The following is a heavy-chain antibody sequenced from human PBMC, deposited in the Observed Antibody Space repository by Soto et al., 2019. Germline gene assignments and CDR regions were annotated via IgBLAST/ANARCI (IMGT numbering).Heavy chain of an antibody. V-gene: IGHV1-46*03. Sequence: ASVEACWKASGDAFASKYMQWVRQSPGQGLEWMGIINPSGGSTSYAQKFQGRVTMTRDTSTSTVYMELSSLRSEDTAVYYCARGTQRGYRVTKYYFDYWGQGTLVTVSS. CDR3: ARGTQRGYRVTKYYFDY. J-gene: IGHJ4*02. CDR1: GDAFASKY. CDR2: INPSGGST. D-gene: IGHD3-22*01.